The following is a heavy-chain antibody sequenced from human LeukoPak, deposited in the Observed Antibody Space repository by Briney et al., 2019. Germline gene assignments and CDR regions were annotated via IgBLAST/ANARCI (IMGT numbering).Heavy chain of an antibody. CDR1: GFTFSSYE. CDR2: ISSSGSTI. V-gene: IGHV3-48*03. CDR3: VKVAKYYYGSETYYFFEH. D-gene: IGHD3-10*01. J-gene: IGHJ4*02. Sequence: PGGSLRLSCAASGFTFSSYEMNWVRQAPGKGLEWVSYISSSGSTIYYADSVKGRFTISRDIAKNSLYLQMNSLRVEDTAIYYCVKVAKYYYGSETYYFFEHWGQGTPVTASS.